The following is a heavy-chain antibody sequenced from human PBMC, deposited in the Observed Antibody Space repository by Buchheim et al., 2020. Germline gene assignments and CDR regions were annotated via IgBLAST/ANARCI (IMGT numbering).Heavy chain of an antibody. CDR3: ARDRRYYYDSSGYKFNYYYYYGMDV. CDR2: IYYSGST. J-gene: IGHJ6*02. D-gene: IGHD3-22*01. CDR1: GGSISSGGYY. Sequence: QVQLQESGPGLVKPLQTLSLTCTVSGGSISSGGYYWSWIRQHPGKGLEWIGYIYYSGSTYYNPSLKSRVTISVDTSKNQFSLKLSSVTAADTAVYYCARDRRYYYDSSGYKFNYYYYYGMDVWGQGTT. V-gene: IGHV4-31*03.